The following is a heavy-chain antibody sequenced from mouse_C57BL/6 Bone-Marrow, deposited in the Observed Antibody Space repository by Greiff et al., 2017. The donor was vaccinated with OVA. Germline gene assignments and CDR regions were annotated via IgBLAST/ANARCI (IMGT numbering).Heavy chain of an antibody. CDR3: ARDQGLGYAMDY. CDR2: INYDGSST. J-gene: IGHJ4*01. CDR1: GFTFSDYY. D-gene: IGHD2-4*01. V-gene: IGHV5-16*01. Sequence: EVMLVESEGGLVQPGSSMKLSCTASGFTFSDYYMAWVRQVPEKGLEWVANINYDGSSTYYLDSLKSRFIISRDNAKNILYLQMSSLKSEDTATYYCARDQGLGYAMDYWGQGTSVTVSS.